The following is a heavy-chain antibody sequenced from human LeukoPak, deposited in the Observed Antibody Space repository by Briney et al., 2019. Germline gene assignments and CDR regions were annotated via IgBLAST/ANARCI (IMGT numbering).Heavy chain of an antibody. CDR2: IYHSGST. J-gene: IGHJ2*01. V-gene: IGHV4-30-2*01. CDR3: ARGLQLWLGYWYFGL. CDR1: GGSISSGGYS. Sequence: SETLSLTCAVSGGSISSGGYSWSWIRQPPGKGLEWIGYIYHSGSTYYNPSLKSRVTISVDRSKNQFSLKLSSVTAADTAVYYCARGLQLWLGYWYFGLWGRGTLVTVSS. D-gene: IGHD5-18*01.